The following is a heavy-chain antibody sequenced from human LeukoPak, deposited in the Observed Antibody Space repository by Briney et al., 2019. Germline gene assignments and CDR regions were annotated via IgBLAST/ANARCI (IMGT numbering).Heavy chain of an antibody. D-gene: IGHD5-12*01. V-gene: IGHV3-33*06. J-gene: IGHJ4*02. Sequence: GRSLRLSCAASGFTFSSYGMHWVRQAPGKWLEWVAVIWYDGSNKYYADSVKGRFTISRDNSKNTLYVQMNSLRAEDTAVYYCAKDQRGYDKPIDYWGQGTLVTVSS. CDR1: GFTFSSYG. CDR2: IWYDGSNK. CDR3: AKDQRGYDKPIDY.